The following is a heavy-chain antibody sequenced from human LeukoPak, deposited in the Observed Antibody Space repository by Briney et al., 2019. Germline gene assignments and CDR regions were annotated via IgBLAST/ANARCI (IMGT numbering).Heavy chain of an antibody. CDR3: ARWTTTFLDY. D-gene: IGHD1-1*01. Sequence: ASVKVSCKAPGYTFTNYYIHWVRQAPGHGLEWMGISNPSGDSTNYAQKFQGRVTMTRDTSTSTVYMDLSSLRSEDTAVYYCARWTTTFLDYWGQGTLVTVSS. J-gene: IGHJ4*02. CDR2: SNPSGDST. V-gene: IGHV1-46*01. CDR1: GYTFTNYY.